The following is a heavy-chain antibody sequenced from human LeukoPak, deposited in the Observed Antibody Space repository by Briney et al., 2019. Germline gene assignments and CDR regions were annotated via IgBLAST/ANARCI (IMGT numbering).Heavy chain of an antibody. D-gene: IGHD6-19*01. CDR1: GGSISSYY. CDR3: ARAGFGSGWHYFDY. V-gene: IGHV4-4*07. J-gene: IGHJ4*01. CDR2: VYSGGST. Sequence: SETLSLTCTVSGGSISSYYWSWIRQPPGKGLEWIGRVYSGGSTNYNPSLKSRVSMSVDTSKNQYSLRLISVTAADTAVYYCARAGFGSGWHYFDYWGRGILVSVSS.